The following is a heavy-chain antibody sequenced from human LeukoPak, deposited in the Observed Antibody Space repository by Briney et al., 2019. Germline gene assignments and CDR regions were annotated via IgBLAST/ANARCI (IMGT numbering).Heavy chain of an antibody. Sequence: GTSLRLSCAASGFTFNSYAIHWVRQAPGKGLEWETIISYDGRTKYYADCVKGRFIISRDNSKNTLYLQMDSLRPEDTAVYYCIRGSSSFYDSSGYSYYFDNWGQGTLVTVSS. V-gene: IGHV3-30*04. CDR3: IRGSSSFYDSSGYSYYFDN. CDR2: ISYDGRTK. J-gene: IGHJ4*02. D-gene: IGHD3-22*01. CDR1: GFTFNSYA.